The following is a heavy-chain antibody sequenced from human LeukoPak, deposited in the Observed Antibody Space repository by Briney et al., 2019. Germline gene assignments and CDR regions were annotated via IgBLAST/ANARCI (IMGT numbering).Heavy chain of an antibody. V-gene: IGHV4-61*02. J-gene: IGHJ4*02. D-gene: IGHD3-22*01. CDR3: AREVFKYYDSSGYSNPYFDY. Sequence: SETLSLTCTVSGGSISSGSYYWSWIRQPAGKGLEWIGRIYTGGSTNYNPSLKSRVTISVDTSKNQFSLKLSSVTAADTAVYYCAREVFKYYDSSGYSNPYFDYWGQGTLVTVSS. CDR1: GGSISSGSYY. CDR2: IYTGGST.